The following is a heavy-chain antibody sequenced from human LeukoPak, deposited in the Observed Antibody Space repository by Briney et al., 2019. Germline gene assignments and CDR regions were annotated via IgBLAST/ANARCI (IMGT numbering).Heavy chain of an antibody. Sequence: GGTLRLSCAASRFTFSSYEMNWVGQAGGKGLEGVSYISSSGRTIYYADSVKGRFTISRDNAKNSLYLQMNSLRAEDTAVYYCARGSPYYYDSSGYYWHWGQGTLVTVSS. V-gene: IGHV3-48*03. CDR1: RFTFSSYE. CDR2: ISSSGRTI. J-gene: IGHJ4*02. CDR3: ARGSPYYYDSSGYYWH. D-gene: IGHD3-22*01.